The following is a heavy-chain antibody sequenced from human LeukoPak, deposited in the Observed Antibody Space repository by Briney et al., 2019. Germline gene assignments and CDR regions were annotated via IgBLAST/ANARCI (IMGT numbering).Heavy chain of an antibody. V-gene: IGHV3-48*01. Sequence: GGSLRLSCAASGFTFSSYSMNWVRQAPGKGLEWVSYISSSSSTIYYADSVKGRFTISRDNAKNSLYLQMNSLRAEDTAVYYCARDFRNYYGSGDTLGYFDYWGQGTLVTVSS. CDR1: GFTFSSYS. J-gene: IGHJ4*02. CDR2: ISSSSSTI. D-gene: IGHD3-10*01. CDR3: ARDFRNYYGSGDTLGYFDY.